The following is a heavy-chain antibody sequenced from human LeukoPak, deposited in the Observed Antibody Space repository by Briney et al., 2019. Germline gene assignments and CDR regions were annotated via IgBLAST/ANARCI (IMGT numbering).Heavy chain of an antibody. Sequence: GGSLRLSCAASGFTFSTYSMNWVRQAPGKGLEWVSSISSSSSYIYYADSVKGRFTISRDNAKNSLYLQMSSLRAEDTAVYYCVRDPEHGDYYYYYYMDVWGKGTTVTVSS. J-gene: IGHJ6*03. CDR3: VRDPEHGDYYYYYYMDV. V-gene: IGHV3-21*06. CDR1: GFTFSTYS. CDR2: ISSSSSYI. D-gene: IGHD4-17*01.